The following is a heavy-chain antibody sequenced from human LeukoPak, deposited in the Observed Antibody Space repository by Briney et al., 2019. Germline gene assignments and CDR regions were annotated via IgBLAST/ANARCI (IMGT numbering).Heavy chain of an antibody. D-gene: IGHD5-12*01. CDR1: GGSISSGSYY. J-gene: IGHJ6*03. CDR2: IYTSGST. V-gene: IGHV4-61*02. Sequence: PSQTLSLTCTGSGGSISSGSYYWSWIRQPAGKGLEWIGRIYTSGSTNYNPSLKSRVTISVDTSKNQFSLKLSSVTAADTAVYYCARDRYDPVPDTKNYYYYMDVWGKGTTVTISS. CDR3: ARDRYDPVPDTKNYYYYMDV.